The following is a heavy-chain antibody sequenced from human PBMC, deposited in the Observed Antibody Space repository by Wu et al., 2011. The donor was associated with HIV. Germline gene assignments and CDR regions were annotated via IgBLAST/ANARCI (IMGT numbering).Heavy chain of an antibody. D-gene: IGHD3-3*01. J-gene: IGHJ6*03. CDR2: SSLSWGTT. V-gene: IGHV1-69*08. CDR3: ARAYDLWSGSGYYYYMDV. Sequence: GARGEEAWSSXGERLLGQGFVGGTFRPLYSQLDETRPLDKGLSGWEGSSLSWGTTNYAQKFQGRVTITADESTSTTYLELSSLRSEDTAVYYCARAYDLWSGSGYYYYMDVWGKGTTVSVSS. CDR1: GGTFRPLY.